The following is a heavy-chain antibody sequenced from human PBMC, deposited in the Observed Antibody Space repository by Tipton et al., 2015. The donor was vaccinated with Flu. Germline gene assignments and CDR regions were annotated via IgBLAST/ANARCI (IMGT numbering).Heavy chain of an antibody. CDR2: IKQDGSEK. V-gene: IGHV3-7*01. J-gene: IGHJ2*01. CDR1: GFTFSDFY. Sequence: SLRLSCAASGFTFSDFYMSWVRQAPGKGLEWVANIKQDGSEKYYVDSVKGRFTISRDSAKNSVYLQMNSLRAEDTAVYYCARRYFDLWGRGTLVTVSS. CDR3: ARRYFDL.